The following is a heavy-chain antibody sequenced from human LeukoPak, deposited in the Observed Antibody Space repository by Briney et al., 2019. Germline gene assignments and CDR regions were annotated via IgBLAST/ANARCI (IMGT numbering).Heavy chain of an antibody. J-gene: IGHJ4*02. V-gene: IGHV4-59*08. CDR2: IYYSGST. CDR1: GSSISSYY. CDR3: ARHVGYYGSGSYLAYFDY. D-gene: IGHD3-10*01. Sequence: PLETLSLTCTVSGSSISSYYWSWIRQPPGKGLEWIGYIYYSGSTNYNPSLKSRVPISVDTSKNQISLKLSSVTVADTAVYYCARHVGYYGSGSYLAYFDYWGQGTLVTVSS.